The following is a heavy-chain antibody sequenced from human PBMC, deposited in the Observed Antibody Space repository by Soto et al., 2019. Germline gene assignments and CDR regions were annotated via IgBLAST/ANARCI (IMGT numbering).Heavy chain of an antibody. D-gene: IGHD5-18*01. CDR3: ARKGYSYGIDYYYYYMDV. V-gene: IGHV3-30*03. CDR2: ISYDGSNK. CDR1: GFTFSSYG. Sequence: PGGSLRLSCAASGFTFSSYGMHWVRQAPGKGLEWVAVISYDGSNKYYADSVKGRFTISRDNSKNTLYLQMNSLRAEDTAVYYCARKGYSYGIDYYYYYMDVWGKGTTVTVSS. J-gene: IGHJ6*03.